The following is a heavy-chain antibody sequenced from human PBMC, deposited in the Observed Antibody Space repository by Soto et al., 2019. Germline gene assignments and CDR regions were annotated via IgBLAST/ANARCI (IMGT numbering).Heavy chain of an antibody. V-gene: IGHV1-2*04. CDR1: GGTFSSYA. CDR3: ARGINWNGYDAFDI. J-gene: IGHJ3*02. Sequence: ASVKVSCKASGGTFSSYAISWVRQAPGQGLEWMGWINPNSGGTNYAQKFQGWVTMTRDTSISTAYMELSRLRSDDTAVYYCARGINWNGYDAFDIWGQGTMVTVSS. CDR2: INPNSGGT. D-gene: IGHD1-1*01.